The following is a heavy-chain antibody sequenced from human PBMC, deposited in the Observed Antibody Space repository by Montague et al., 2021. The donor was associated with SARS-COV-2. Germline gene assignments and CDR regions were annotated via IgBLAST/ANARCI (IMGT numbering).Heavy chain of an antibody. J-gene: IGHJ6*02. V-gene: IGHV4-34*01. D-gene: IGHD2-2*01. Sequence: SQTLSLTCAVYGGSFSGDYWSWIRQRPGKGKEWNGEINHSGSNNSNSNLKSRGTISVDTSKTKYSLKLSSVTAADTAVYYCTREGYQVLWSGYYYYGMDVWGQGAPVTVSS. CDR3: TREGYQVLWSGYYYYGMDV. CDR2: INHSGSN. CDR1: GGSFSGDY.